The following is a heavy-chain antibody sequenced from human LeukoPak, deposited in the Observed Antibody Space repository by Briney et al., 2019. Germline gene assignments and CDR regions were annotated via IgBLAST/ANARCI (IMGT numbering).Heavy chain of an antibody. CDR1: GGSISSYY. Sequence: PSETLSLTCTVSGGSISSYYWSWIRKPPAKGLERIGYIYYSGSTNYNPSLKSRVTISVDTSKNQFSLKLSSVTAADTAVYYCARRGVLMVYATEYYFDYWGQGTLVTVSS. J-gene: IGHJ4*02. D-gene: IGHD2-8*01. CDR3: ARRGVLMVYATEYYFDY. CDR2: IYYSGST. V-gene: IGHV4-59*08.